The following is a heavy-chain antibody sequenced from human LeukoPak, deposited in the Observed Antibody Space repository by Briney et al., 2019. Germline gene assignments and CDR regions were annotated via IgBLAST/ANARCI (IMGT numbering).Heavy chain of an antibody. CDR2: ISASGGSW. D-gene: IGHD5-24*01. V-gene: IGHV3-23*01. CDR1: GSTFSDYY. Sequence: GGSLRLSCAASGSTFSDYYMSWIRQAPGKGLEWVSTISASGGSWFYADSVRGRFTMSRDNSKNTLYLQMNSLRVEDTAVYYCAKDRDDDNPDFHHWGQGTLVTVSS. CDR3: AKDRDDDNPDFHH. J-gene: IGHJ1*01.